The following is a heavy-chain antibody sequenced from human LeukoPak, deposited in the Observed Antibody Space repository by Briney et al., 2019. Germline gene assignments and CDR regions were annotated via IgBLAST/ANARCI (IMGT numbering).Heavy chain of an antibody. Sequence: GXSLKISCKGSXYSFTSYWIGWVRQMPGKGLECMGIINPVDSETRYSPSFQGQVTISVDKSITTASLQWSSLRASDTAMYYCARQGSSTTSWQTIDYWGQGTLVSVSS. CDR1: XYSFTSYW. CDR3: ARQGSSTTSWQTIDY. J-gene: IGHJ4*02. CDR2: INPVDSET. D-gene: IGHD2-2*01. V-gene: IGHV5-51*01.